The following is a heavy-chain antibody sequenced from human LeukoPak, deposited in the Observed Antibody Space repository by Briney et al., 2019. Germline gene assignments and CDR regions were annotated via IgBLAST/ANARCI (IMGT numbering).Heavy chain of an antibody. CDR1: GYTYTAYY. Sequence: ASVTVSCLASGYTYTAYYLHWLRQAPGQGLEWMGWINPNSGGTHYAQKFQGRVTMTRDTSISTVYMELSSLRSDDAAVYYCARVSAGYTSGWHFDYWGQGTLVTVSS. CDR3: ARVSAGYTSGWHFDY. V-gene: IGHV1-2*02. CDR2: INPNSGGT. D-gene: IGHD6-19*01. J-gene: IGHJ4*02.